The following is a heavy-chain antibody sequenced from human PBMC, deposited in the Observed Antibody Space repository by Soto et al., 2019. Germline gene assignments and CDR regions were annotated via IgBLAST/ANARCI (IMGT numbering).Heavy chain of an antibody. D-gene: IGHD3-10*01. CDR3: ASRKSSPYFDY. Sequence: SETLSLTCAVYGGSFSGYYWNWIRQPPGKGLEWIGEINHSGSTNYNPSLKSRVTISVDTSKNQFSLKLSSVTAADTAVYYYASRKSSPYFDYWGQGTLVTVSS. J-gene: IGHJ4*02. CDR2: INHSGST. CDR1: GGSFSGYY. V-gene: IGHV4-34*01.